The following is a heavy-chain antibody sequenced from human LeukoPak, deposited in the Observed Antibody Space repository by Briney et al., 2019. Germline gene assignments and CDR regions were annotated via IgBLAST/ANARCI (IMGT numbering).Heavy chain of an antibody. V-gene: IGHV3-7*01. CDR1: GFTVSHYY. J-gene: IGHJ4*02. CDR2: IKHDGSEK. CDR3: AKDLNPSKWATGTFDY. D-gene: IGHD5-12*01. Sequence: GGSLRLSCAASGFTVSHYYMTWVRQAPGKGLEWVANIKHDGSEKNYLDSVKGRFTISRDNAKNSLYLQMNSLRAEDTAVYYCAKDLNPSKWATGTFDYWGQGTLVTVSS.